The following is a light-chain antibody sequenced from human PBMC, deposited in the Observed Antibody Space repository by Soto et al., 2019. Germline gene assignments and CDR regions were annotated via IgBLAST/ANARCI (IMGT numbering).Light chain of an antibody. V-gene: IGLV2-23*03. CDR2: EGS. CDR1: SSDVGSDNL. Sequence: QSALTQPASVSGSPGQSITISCTGTSSDVGSDNLVSWYQQHPGKAPKLMIYEGSKRPSGVSNRFSGSKSGNTASLTISGLHAEDEAYYYCCSYAGSSTFVVFGGGTKVTVL. J-gene: IGLJ2*01. CDR3: CSYAGSSTFVV.